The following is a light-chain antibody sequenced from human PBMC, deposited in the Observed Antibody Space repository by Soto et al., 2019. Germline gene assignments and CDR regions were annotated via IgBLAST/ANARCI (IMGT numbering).Light chain of an antibody. J-gene: IGLJ2*01. CDR2: YDS. CDR1: NSGSKS. V-gene: IGLV3-21*04. CDR3: QVWDSSSDHVV. Sequence: SYELTQPPSVSVAPGHTARITRGGNNSGSKSVHWYQQKPGQAPVLVIYYDSDRPSGIPERFSGSNSGNTATLTISRVEAVDEADYYCQVWDSSSDHVVFGGGTQVTVL.